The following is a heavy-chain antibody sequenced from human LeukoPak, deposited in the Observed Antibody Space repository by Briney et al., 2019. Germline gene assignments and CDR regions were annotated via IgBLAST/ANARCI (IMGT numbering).Heavy chain of an antibody. CDR2: ISWNSGSI. J-gene: IGHJ4*02. D-gene: IGHD6-13*01. CDR1: GFTFDEYA. V-gene: IGHV3-9*01. CDR3: AKVTGYSNTWFVDY. Sequence: GGSLRLSCAASGFTFDEYAMHWVRQAPGKGLEWVSGISWNSGSIGYADSVKGRFTISRDNAKNSLYLQMNSLRAEDTALYYCAKVTGYSNTWFVDYWGQGTLVTVSP.